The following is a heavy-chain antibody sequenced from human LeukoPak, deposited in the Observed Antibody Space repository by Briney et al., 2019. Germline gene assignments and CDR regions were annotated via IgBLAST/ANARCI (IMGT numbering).Heavy chain of an antibody. CDR2: INGSGGST. CDR1: GFTFSSYC. CDR3: AKIPLVITLYYYYYMDV. D-gene: IGHD3-22*01. V-gene: IGHV3-23*01. J-gene: IGHJ6*03. Sequence: GGSLRLSCAASGFTFSSYCMSWIRQAPGKGLEWVAGINGSGGSTYYADSKKGPFTISRDNSKNTLYLQMNSLRAEDTAVYYCAKIPLVITLYYYYYMDVWGKGTTVTVSS.